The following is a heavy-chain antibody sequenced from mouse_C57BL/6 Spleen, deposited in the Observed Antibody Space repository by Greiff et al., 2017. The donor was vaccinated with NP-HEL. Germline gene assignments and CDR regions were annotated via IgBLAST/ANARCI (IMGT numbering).Heavy chain of an antibody. Sequence: EVKLVESGGGLVKPGGSLKLSCAASGFTFSSYAMSWVRQTPEKRLEWVATISDGGSYTYYPDNVKGRFTISRDNAKNNLYLQMSHLKSEDTAMYYCARDLNGSSYGYFDYWGQGTTLTVSS. CDR2: ISDGGSYT. CDR3: ARDLNGSSYGYFDY. CDR1: GFTFSSYA. J-gene: IGHJ2*01. D-gene: IGHD1-1*01. V-gene: IGHV5-4*01.